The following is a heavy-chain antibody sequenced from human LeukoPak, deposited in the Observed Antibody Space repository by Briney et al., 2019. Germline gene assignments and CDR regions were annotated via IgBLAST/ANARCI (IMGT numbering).Heavy chain of an antibody. V-gene: IGHV3-23*01. CDR2: ISDSGGGT. CDR1: ARTFSSYA. CDR3: AKDRRACSSSSCYYRSYY. J-gene: IGHJ4*02. Sequence: GGSLRLSCASPARTFSSYAMSWVRQAPVKGLEWVSAISDSGGGTYYADSAKGRFTVSRDNSENTMYLQRNSLRAEDTDVYYCAKDRRACSSSSCYYRSYYWGQGTLVTVSS. D-gene: IGHD2-2*01.